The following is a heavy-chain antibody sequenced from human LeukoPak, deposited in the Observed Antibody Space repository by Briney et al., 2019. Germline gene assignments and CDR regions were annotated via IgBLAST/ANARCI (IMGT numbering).Heavy chain of an antibody. CDR1: GGSISTYY. J-gene: IGHJ6*02. V-gene: IGHV4-59*01. D-gene: IGHD6-13*01. CDR2: IYYGGST. Sequence: SETLSLTCTVSGGSISTYYWSWIRQPPGKGLEWIGYIYYGGSTSYNPSLKSRVTISLDTSDNQFSLKLTSVTAADTAVYYCARSYSSRGYYYYGMDVWGQGTTVTVSS. CDR3: ARSYSSRGYYYYGMDV.